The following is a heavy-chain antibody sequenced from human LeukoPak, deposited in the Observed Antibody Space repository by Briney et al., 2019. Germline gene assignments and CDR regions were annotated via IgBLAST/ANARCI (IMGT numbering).Heavy chain of an antibody. Sequence: GGSLRLSCAASGFTFSSYAMSWVRQAPGKGLEWVSAISGSGGSTYYADPVKGRFTISRDNSKNTLYLQMNSLRAEDTAVYYCAKDSPMVRGVIDAFDIWGQGTMVTVSS. V-gene: IGHV3-23*01. J-gene: IGHJ3*02. CDR2: ISGSGGST. CDR1: GFTFSSYA. D-gene: IGHD3-10*01. CDR3: AKDSPMVRGVIDAFDI.